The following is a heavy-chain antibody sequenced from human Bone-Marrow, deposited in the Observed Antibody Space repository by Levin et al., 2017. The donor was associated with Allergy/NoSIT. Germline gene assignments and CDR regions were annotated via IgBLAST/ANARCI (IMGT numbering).Heavy chain of an antibody. V-gene: IGHV3-23*01. D-gene: IGHD2-15*01. J-gene: IGHJ4*02. CDR2: IHGGGDVT. CDR1: GFTFSSFA. CDR3: AKSHFSGGPAPSIDY. Sequence: PGGSLRLSCAASGFTFSSFAMTWVRQAPGKGLEWVSAIHGGGDVTYYADSVKGRFTISRDNSRNTLFLQMSSLRAEDAAVYYCAKSHFSGGPAPSIDYWGQGTLVTVSS.